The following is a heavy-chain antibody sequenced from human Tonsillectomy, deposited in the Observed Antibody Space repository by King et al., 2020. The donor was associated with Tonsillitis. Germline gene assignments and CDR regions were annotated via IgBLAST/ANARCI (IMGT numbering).Heavy chain of an antibody. CDR3: VRRGGSGWPFGS. Sequence: VQLVESGGGLVQPGGSLRLSCAASGFTFSSSGMNWVRQAPGKGLEWVAAIKPDGSEKNYVDSVKGRFTISSDNAKNSLYLQMNSLRAEDTAVFYCVRRGGSGWPFGSWGQGTLVTVSS. CDR2: IKPDGSEK. D-gene: IGHD6-19*01. J-gene: IGHJ4*02. V-gene: IGHV3-7*01. CDR1: GFTFSSSG.